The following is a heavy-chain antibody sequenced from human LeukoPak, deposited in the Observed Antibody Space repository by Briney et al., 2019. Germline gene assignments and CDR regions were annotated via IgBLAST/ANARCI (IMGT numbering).Heavy chain of an antibody. CDR1: GFTLSNAW. V-gene: IGHV3-15*01. Sequence: GGSLRLSCAASGFTLSNAWMSWVRQAPGKGLEWVGRIKSKTDGGTTDYAAPVKGRFTISRDDSKNTLYLQMNSLKTEDTAVYYCTTEPTDYYDSSGYFPLHWGQGTLVTVSS. J-gene: IGHJ4*02. D-gene: IGHD3-22*01. CDR2: IKSKTDGGTT. CDR3: TTEPTDYYDSSGYFPLH.